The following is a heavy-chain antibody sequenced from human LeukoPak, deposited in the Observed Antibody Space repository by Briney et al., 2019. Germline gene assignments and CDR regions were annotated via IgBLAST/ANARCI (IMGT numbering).Heavy chain of an antibody. V-gene: IGHV3-11*01. J-gene: IGHJ4*02. CDR2: ISSSGSTI. Sequence: GGSLRLSCAASGFTFSDYYMGWIRQAPGKGLEWVSYISSSGSTIHYADSVKGRFTISRDNAKNSLYLQMNSLRAEDTAVYYCARDRLRIFGVVTYMFDYWGQGTLVTVSS. CDR3: ARDRLRIFGVVTYMFDY. CDR1: GFTFSDYY. D-gene: IGHD3-3*01.